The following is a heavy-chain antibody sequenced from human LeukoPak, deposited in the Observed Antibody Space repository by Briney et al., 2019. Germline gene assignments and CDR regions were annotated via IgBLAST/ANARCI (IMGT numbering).Heavy chain of an antibody. D-gene: IGHD1-26*01. V-gene: IGHV4-59*01. CDR1: GGSISSYY. Sequence: SETLSLTCTVSGGSISSYYWSWIRQPPGKGLEWIGYIYYSGSTNYNPSLKSRVTISVDTSKNQFSLKLSSVTAADTAVYYCARDPYSGGRGTYYYYGMDVWGKGTTVTVSS. CDR2: IYYSGST. CDR3: ARDPYSGGRGTYYYYGMDV. J-gene: IGHJ6*04.